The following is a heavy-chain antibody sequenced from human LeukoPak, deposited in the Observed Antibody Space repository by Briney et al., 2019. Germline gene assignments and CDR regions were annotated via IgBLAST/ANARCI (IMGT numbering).Heavy chain of an antibody. CDR1: GFTFSSYS. CDR3: AKAVGSISWSFDY. Sequence: GGSLRLSCAASGFTFSSYSMNWVRQAPGKGLEWVALMSYDGSDKSYADSVKGRFTISRDNSKTMLYLQMDSLRGDDAAVYYCAKAVGSISWSFDYWGQGTLVTVSS. J-gene: IGHJ4*02. CDR2: MSYDGSDK. D-gene: IGHD6-13*01. V-gene: IGHV3-30*18.